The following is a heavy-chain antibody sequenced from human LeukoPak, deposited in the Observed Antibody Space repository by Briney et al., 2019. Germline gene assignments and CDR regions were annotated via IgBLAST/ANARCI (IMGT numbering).Heavy chain of an antibody. CDR3: ARHAEIPYLDY. CDR1: GYSFTRYW. V-gene: IGHV5-51*01. J-gene: IGHJ4*02. D-gene: IGHD5-24*01. CDR2: IYPGESDT. Sequence: ESLEISRNGSGYSFTRYWIGWVRQMPGKGPGWMGIIYPGESDTRYSPSFQGPVTISADKSNRPAYLQWSRLKASDTGMFYCARHAEIPYLDYWGQGTLVTVSS.